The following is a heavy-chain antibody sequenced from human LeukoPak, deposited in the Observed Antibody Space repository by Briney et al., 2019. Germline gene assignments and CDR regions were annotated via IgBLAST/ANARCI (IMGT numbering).Heavy chain of an antibody. V-gene: IGHV1-46*01. CDR1: GYTFTSYY. Sequence: VASVKVSCKASGYTFTSYYMHWVRQAPGQGLEWMGIINPSGGSTSYAQKFQGRVAMTRDTSTSTVYMELSSLRSEDTAVYYCARDLDGRAMVYYTMMYWGQGTLVTVSS. D-gene: IGHD5-18*01. J-gene: IGHJ4*02. CDR3: ARDLDGRAMVYYTMMY. CDR2: INPSGGST.